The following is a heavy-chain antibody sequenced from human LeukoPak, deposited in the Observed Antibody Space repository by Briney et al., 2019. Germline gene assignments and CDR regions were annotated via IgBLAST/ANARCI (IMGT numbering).Heavy chain of an antibody. J-gene: IGHJ4*02. CDR2: ISGSGGST. V-gene: IGHV3-23*01. CDR3: ARYGDYVGSFDY. Sequence: PGGSLRLSCAASGFTFTIFGSNWVRQAPGKGLEWVSGISGSGGSTDYADSVKGRFTISRDNSKNTLHLQMNSLRAEDTAVYYCARYGDYVGSFDYWGQGTLVTVSS. CDR1: GFTFTIFG. D-gene: IGHD4-17*01.